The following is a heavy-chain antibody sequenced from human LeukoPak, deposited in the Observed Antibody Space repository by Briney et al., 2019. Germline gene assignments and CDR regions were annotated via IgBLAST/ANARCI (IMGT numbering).Heavy chain of an antibody. CDR3: ARRVFWSGSYYFDY. D-gene: IGHD3-3*01. J-gene: IGHJ4*02. Sequence: KPSXXLSLTCTVSGGSITSSNYFWGWIRQPPGKGLEWIGSIYYSGSTYYNPSLKSRITIYVDTCKNQLSLKVSSVTAADTAVYYCARRVFWSGSYYFDYWGQGTLVTVSS. CDR1: GGSITSSNYF. CDR2: IYYSGST. V-gene: IGHV4-39*01.